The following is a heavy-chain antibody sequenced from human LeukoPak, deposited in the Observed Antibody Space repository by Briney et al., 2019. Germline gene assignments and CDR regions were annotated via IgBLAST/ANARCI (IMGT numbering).Heavy chain of an antibody. CDR2: IYHSGST. J-gene: IGHJ4*02. V-gene: IGHV4-30-2*01. D-gene: IGHD6-6*01. CDR3: ARGSYSSSSNFDY. Sequence: SETLSLTCTVSGGSISSGGYYWSWIRQPPGKGLEWIGYIYHSGSTYYNPSLKSRVTISVDRSKNLFSLKLSSVTAADTAVYYCARGSYSSSSNFDYWGQGTLVTVSS. CDR1: GGSISSGGYY.